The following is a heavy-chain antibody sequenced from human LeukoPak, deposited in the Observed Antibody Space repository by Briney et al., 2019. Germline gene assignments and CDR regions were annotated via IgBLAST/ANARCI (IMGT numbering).Heavy chain of an antibody. V-gene: IGHV4-39*01. D-gene: IGHD3-3*01. CDR3: VRHDGRGGSTMGAFDS. J-gene: IGHJ5*01. CDR2: IYSGRTI. CDR1: AASISSSSHH. Sequence: SETLSLTCTISAASISSSSHHWGWVRQSPGKGLEWIGSIYSGRTIYYSPSLNSRVTISVVTSKDQFILQLNSVTAADTAVYYCVRHDGRGGSTMGAFDSWGQGSLVTVSS.